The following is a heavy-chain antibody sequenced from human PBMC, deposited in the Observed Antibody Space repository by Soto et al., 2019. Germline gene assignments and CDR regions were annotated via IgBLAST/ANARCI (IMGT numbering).Heavy chain of an antibody. D-gene: IGHD3-22*01. Sequence: SETLSLTCAFSGGSFSGYYWGWIRQSPGKGLEWIGEINHSRSTNYNPSLKSRITISVDTSKNQFSLKLDSVTAADTAVYYCARGPYDSSGFYWSYWGQGTLVTVSS. CDR1: GGSFSGYY. J-gene: IGHJ4*02. CDR3: ARGPYDSSGFYWSY. V-gene: IGHV4-34*01. CDR2: INHSRST.